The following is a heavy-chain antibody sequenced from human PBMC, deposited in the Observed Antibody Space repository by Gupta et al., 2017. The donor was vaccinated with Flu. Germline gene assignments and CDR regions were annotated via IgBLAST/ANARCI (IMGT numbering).Heavy chain of an antibody. Sequence: EVQLVESGGGLVQPGGSLRLSCAASGFTFSSYWMSWVRQAPGKGLEWVAVINQDGSKKYFGDSVKGRFTISRDNAKNSLFLQMNSLRDEDTAVYYCARDYDRTGDYWGQGILVTVSS. D-gene: IGHD5-12*01. V-gene: IGHV3-7*01. CDR2: INQDGSKK. J-gene: IGHJ4*02. CDR1: GFTFSSYW. CDR3: ARDYDRTGDY.